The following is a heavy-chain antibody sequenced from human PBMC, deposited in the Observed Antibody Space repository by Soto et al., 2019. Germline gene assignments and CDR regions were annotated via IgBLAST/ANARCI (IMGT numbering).Heavy chain of an antibody. Sequence: SETPSLTRAVYGGSLSGYYWGWIRPPPGKGLEWIGEINHSGSTNYNPSLKSRVTISVDTSKNQFSLKLSSVTAADTAVYYCARGRIVVVPAAFRNWFDPWGQGTLVTVSS. V-gene: IGHV4-34*01. J-gene: IGHJ5*02. CDR2: INHSGST. CDR3: ARGRIVVVPAAFRNWFDP. D-gene: IGHD2-2*01. CDR1: GGSLSGYY.